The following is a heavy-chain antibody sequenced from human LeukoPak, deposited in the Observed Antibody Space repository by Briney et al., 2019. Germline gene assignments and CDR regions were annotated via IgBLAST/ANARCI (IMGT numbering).Heavy chain of an antibody. CDR1: GGSFSGYY. D-gene: IGHD4-17*01. J-gene: IGHJ4*02. V-gene: IGHV4-34*01. CDR3: ARGRGDYGDLVYYFDY. CDR2: INHSGST. Sequence: SETLSLTCAVYGGSFSGYYWSWIRQPPGKGLEWIGEINHSGSTNYNPSLKSRVTISVDMSKNQFSLKLSSVTAADTAVYYCARGRGDYGDLVYYFDYWGQGTLVTVSS.